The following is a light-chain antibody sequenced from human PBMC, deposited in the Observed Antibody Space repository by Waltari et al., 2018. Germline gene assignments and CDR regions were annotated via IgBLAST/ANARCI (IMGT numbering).Light chain of an antibody. CDR2: AAS. CDR1: QGINNY. Sequence: DTQMSQSPSSLSAFVGDRVTITCRESQGINNYLFGYQQKPGNVPKLRIYAASTLQSGVPSRFSGSGFGTDFSLTIGSLQPEDVATYYCQNYDRYPEAFGQGTQVEIK. J-gene: IGKJ1*01. V-gene: IGKV1-27*01. CDR3: QNYDRYPEA.